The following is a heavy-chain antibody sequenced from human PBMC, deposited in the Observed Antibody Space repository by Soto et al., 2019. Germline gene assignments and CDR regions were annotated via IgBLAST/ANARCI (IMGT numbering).Heavy chain of an antibody. CDR3: ARDRDIAARPSYYYYGMDV. V-gene: IGHV6-1*01. J-gene: IGHJ6*02. CDR1: GDSVSSNSAA. Sequence: SQTLSLTCAISGDSVSSNSAAWNWIRQSPSRRLEWLGRTYYRSKWYNDYAVSVKSRITINPDTSKNQFSLQLNSVTPEDTAVYYCARDRDIAARPSYYYYGMDVWGQGTTVTVS. D-gene: IGHD6-6*01. CDR2: TYYRSKWYN.